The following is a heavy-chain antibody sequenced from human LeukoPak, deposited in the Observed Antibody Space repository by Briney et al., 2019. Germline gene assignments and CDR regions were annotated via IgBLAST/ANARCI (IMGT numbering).Heavy chain of an antibody. J-gene: IGHJ4*02. CDR3: AKSRREVTQYTSFDF. V-gene: IGHV3-23*01. CDR1: GFTFSSYA. D-gene: IGHD2-2*02. Sequence: GGSLRLSCAASGFTFSSYAMSWVRQAPGKGLEWGSAISGSGGSTYYADSVKGRFTISRDISKNTLYLQMNSLRAEDTAVYYCAKSRREVTQYTSFDFWGQGTLVTVSS. CDR2: ISGSGGST.